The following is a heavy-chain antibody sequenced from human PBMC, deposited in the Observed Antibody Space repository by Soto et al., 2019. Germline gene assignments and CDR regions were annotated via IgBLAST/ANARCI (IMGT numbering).Heavy chain of an antibody. J-gene: IGHJ4*02. CDR2: ISYDGSNK. D-gene: IGHD3-3*01. Sequence: PGGSLRLSCAASGFTSSSYGMHWVRQAPGKGLEWVAVISYDGSNKYYADSVKGRFTISRDNSKNTLYLQMNSLRAEDTAVYYCAKDGSLLLRFLEWSRSRIDYWGQGTLVTVSS. V-gene: IGHV3-30*18. CDR3: AKDGSLLLRFLEWSRSRIDY. CDR1: GFTSSSYG.